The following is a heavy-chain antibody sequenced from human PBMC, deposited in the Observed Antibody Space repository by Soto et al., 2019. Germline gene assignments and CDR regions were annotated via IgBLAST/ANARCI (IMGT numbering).Heavy chain of an antibody. Sequence: GASVKVSCKASGFTFTRSALQWVRQARGQRLEWIGWIVVGSGNTNYAQKVQDRVTITRDMSTSIAYMELNRLRSDDTAVYYCAARGGRYQYMDVWGKGTTVTVSS. D-gene: IGHD1-26*01. V-gene: IGHV1-58*01. CDR2: IVVGSGNT. CDR1: GFTFTRSA. CDR3: AARGGRYQYMDV. J-gene: IGHJ6*03.